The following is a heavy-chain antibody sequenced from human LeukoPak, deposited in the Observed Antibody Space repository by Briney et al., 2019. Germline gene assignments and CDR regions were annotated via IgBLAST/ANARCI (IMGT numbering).Heavy chain of an antibody. D-gene: IGHD7-27*01. CDR3: ARSPYWGLFHLDP. Sequence: PSETLSLTCTVSGGSISSKNYYWGWIRQPPGKGLEWIGSIYYSGNTYYNASLKSRVTISLDTSKNQFSLKLSSVTAADTAVYYCARSPYWGLFHLDPWGQGTLVTVSS. V-gene: IGHV4-39*01. CDR1: GGSISSKNYY. CDR2: IYYSGNT. J-gene: IGHJ5*02.